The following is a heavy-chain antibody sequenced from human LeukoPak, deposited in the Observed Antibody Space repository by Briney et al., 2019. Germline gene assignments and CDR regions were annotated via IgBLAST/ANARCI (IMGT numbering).Heavy chain of an antibody. Sequence: HGESLKISCKGSGYTFHSYWIAWVRQMPGKGLEWMGIIYPGDSDTRYSPSFQGQVTISADKSISTAYLQWSSLKASDTAMYYCARLSVWGSRVLDYWGQGTLVTVSS. CDR1: GYTFHSYW. J-gene: IGHJ4*02. CDR2: IYPGDSDT. D-gene: IGHD3-16*01. CDR3: ARLSVWGSRVLDY. V-gene: IGHV5-51*01.